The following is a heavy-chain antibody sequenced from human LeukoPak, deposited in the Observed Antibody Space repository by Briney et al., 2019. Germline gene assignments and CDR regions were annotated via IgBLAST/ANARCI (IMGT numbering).Heavy chain of an antibody. CDR1: GGSISSGGYY. CDR3: ARGEMAGGVNYFDY. Sequence: SETLSLTCTVSGGSISSGGYYWSWIRQHPGKGLEWIGYIYYSGSTYYNPSLKSRVTISVDTSKNQFSLKLSSVTAADTAVYYCARGEMAGGVNYFDYWGQGTLVTVSS. J-gene: IGHJ4*02. V-gene: IGHV4-31*03. D-gene: IGHD5-24*01. CDR2: IYYSGST.